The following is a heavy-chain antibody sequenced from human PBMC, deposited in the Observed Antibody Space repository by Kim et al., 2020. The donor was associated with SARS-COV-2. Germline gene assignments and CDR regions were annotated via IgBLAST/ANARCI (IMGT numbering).Heavy chain of an antibody. Sequence: GGSLRLSCAASGFTFSSYGMHWVRQAPGKGLEWVAVISYDGSNKYYADSVKGRFTISRDNSKNTLYLQMNSLRAEDTAVYYCAKDPRFKYGSGRHPYYFDYWGQGTLVTVSS. D-gene: IGHD3-10*01. V-gene: IGHV3-30*18. CDR3: AKDPRFKYGSGRHPYYFDY. CDR1: GFTFSSYG. J-gene: IGHJ4*02. CDR2: ISYDGSNK.